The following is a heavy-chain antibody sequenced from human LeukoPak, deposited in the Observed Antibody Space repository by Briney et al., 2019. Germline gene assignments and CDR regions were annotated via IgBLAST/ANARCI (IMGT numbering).Heavy chain of an antibody. V-gene: IGHV1-69*05. CDR1: GGTFNSYA. J-gene: IGHJ6*03. CDR3: ARARGSDFWSGFYYYYYYMDV. CDR2: IVPIFASA. D-gene: IGHD3-3*01. Sequence: SVKVSCKASGGTFNSYAISWVRQAPGQGLEWMGGIVPIFASANYAQKFQGRVTITTDESTSTAYMELSSLRSEDTAVYYCARARGSDFWSGFYYYYYYMDVWGKGTTVTVSS.